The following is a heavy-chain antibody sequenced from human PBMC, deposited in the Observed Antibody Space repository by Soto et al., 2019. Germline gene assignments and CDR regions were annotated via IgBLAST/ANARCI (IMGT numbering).Heavy chain of an antibody. CDR3: ARRIVATIYYFAY. CDR2: IDYSGST. CDR1: GGSISSGGYY. D-gene: IGHD5-12*01. J-gene: IGHJ4*02. V-gene: IGHV4-31*03. Sequence: QVQLQESGPGLVKPSQTLSLTCTVSGGSISSGGYYWSWIRQHPGKGLEWIAYIDYSGSTYYNPSLKSRVTISVDTSKNQFSLQLSSVTAADPAVYYCARRIVATIYYFAYWGQGTLVTVSS.